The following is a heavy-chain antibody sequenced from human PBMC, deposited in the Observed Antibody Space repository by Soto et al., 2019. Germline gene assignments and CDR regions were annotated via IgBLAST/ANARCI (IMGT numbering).Heavy chain of an antibody. J-gene: IGHJ4*02. CDR3: ARALDFWSAYFDY. CDR1: GGSISSGGYY. D-gene: IGHD3-3*01. Sequence: SETLSLTCTVSGGSISSGGYYWSWIRQHPGKGLEWIGYIYYSGSTYYNPSLKSRVTISVDTSKNQFSLKLSSVTAADTAVYYCARALDFWSAYFDYWGQGSLVTVSS. V-gene: IGHV4-31*03. CDR2: IYYSGST.